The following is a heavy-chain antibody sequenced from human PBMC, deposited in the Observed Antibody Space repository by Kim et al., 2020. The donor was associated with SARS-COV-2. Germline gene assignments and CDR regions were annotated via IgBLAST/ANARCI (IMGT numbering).Heavy chain of an antibody. CDR3: ARDLTIAAPGNY. CDR2: ISSSSSYI. CDR1: GFTFSSYS. Sequence: GGSLRLSCAASGFTFSSYSMNWVRQAPGKGLEWVSSISSSSSYIYYADSVKGRFTISRDNAKNSLYLQMNSLRAEDTAVYYCARDLTIAAPGNYWGQGTLVTVSS. D-gene: IGHD6-13*01. V-gene: IGHV3-21*01. J-gene: IGHJ4*02.